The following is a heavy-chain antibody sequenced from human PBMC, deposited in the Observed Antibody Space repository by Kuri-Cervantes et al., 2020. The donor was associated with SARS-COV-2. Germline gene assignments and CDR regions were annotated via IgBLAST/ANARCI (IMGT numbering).Heavy chain of an antibody. CDR3: ARDGRTAADTFSAYYYYMDV. CDR2: IYGGGST. J-gene: IGHJ6*03. D-gene: IGHD6-13*01. Sequence: GGSLRLSCAPSGFTVSSNYMSWVRQAPGKGLEWVSVIYGGGSTYYADSVNGRFTISRDNSKNTMYLQMNSLRAEDTAVYYCARDGRTAADTFSAYYYYMDVWGKGTTVTVSS. V-gene: IGHV3-66*01. CDR1: GFTVSSNY.